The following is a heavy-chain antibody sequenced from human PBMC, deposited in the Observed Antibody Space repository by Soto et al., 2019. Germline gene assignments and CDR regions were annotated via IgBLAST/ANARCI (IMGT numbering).Heavy chain of an antibody. D-gene: IGHD6-6*01. CDR2: INAHSGGT. CDR1: GFSFTGYY. CDR3: AKDLTRQLAYWLDP. Sequence: ASVKVFCKASGFSFTGYYIHWLRQAPGQGLEWMGWINAHSGGTEYAQKFQGRVTLTRDTSIATAYLTLTSLTSDDTALYYCAKDLTRQLAYWLDPWGQGTQVTVSS. V-gene: IGHV1-2*02. J-gene: IGHJ5*02.